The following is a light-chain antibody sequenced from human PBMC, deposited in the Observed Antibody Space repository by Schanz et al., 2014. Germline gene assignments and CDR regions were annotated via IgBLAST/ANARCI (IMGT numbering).Light chain of an antibody. Sequence: QSVLTQPPSASGTPGQRVTISCSGSSSNIGTNTVIWYQQLPGTAPKLLIHSTNQRPSGVPDRFSASKSGTSASLAITGLQSEDEADYYCAAWDDSLNGRNWVFGGGTKLTVL. CDR3: AAWDDSLNGRNWV. CDR2: STN. V-gene: IGLV1-44*01. J-gene: IGLJ3*02. CDR1: SSNIGTNT.